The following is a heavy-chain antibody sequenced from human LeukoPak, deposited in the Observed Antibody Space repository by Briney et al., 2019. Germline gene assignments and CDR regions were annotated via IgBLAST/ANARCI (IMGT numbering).Heavy chain of an antibody. CDR2: MYHSGST. CDR1: GYSTSSYRY. CDR3: VDLPGY. Sequence: SETLSLTCTVSGYSTSSYRYWGWIRQPPGKGLEWIGGMYHSGSTYKNPSLTSRVTISVDTSKNQFSLRLSSVTAADTAVYYCVDLPGYWGQGTLVTVSS. V-gene: IGHV4-38-2*02. J-gene: IGHJ4*02. D-gene: IGHD5/OR15-5a*01.